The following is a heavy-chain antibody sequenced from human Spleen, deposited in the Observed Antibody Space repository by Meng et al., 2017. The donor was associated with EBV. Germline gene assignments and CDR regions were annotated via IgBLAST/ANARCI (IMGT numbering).Heavy chain of an antibody. V-gene: IGHV3-11*01. D-gene: IGHD4-17*01. CDR1: GFTFRDYY. J-gene: IGHJ4*02. CDR3: VREADGQSYFDY. Sequence: QVQLVESGGXVVRPGGSRRLSCAGSGFTFRDYYMIWIRQAPGKGLEFISYISSSGGSIDYADSVKGRFTISRDNAKNSLYLQMNSLRVEDTAFYYCVREADGQSYFDYWGQGTLFNVSS. CDR2: ISSSGGSI.